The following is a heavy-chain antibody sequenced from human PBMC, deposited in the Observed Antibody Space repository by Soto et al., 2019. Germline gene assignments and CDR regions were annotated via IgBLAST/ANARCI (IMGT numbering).Heavy chain of an antibody. CDR1: GFTFSSYA. CDR2: ISGSGGST. J-gene: IGHJ1*01. Sequence: GGSLRLSCAASGFTFSSYAMSWVRQAPGKGLEWVSAISGSGGSTYYADSVKGRFTISRDNSKNTLYLQMNSLRAEDTAVYYCAKKVPYYDFWSGYMEYFQHWGQGTLVTVS. D-gene: IGHD3-3*01. CDR3: AKKVPYYDFWSGYMEYFQH. V-gene: IGHV3-23*01.